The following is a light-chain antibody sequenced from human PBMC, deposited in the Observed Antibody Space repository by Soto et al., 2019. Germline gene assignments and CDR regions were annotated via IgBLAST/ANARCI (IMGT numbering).Light chain of an antibody. V-gene: IGKV3-20*01. Sequence: EIVLTQSPGTLSLSPGERATLSCRASQSVGSSYLAWYQQKPGQAPRLLIYAASSRATGVPERFSGSGSGTDFTLTISRLEPEDFAVYYCQQYGISPPNTFRQGTRLEIK. J-gene: IGKJ5*01. CDR1: QSVGSSY. CDR2: AAS. CDR3: QQYGISPPNT.